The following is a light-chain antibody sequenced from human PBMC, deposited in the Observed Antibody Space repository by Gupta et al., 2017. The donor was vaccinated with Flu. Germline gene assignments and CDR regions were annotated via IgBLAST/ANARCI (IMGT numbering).Light chain of an antibody. V-gene: IGKV1-5*03. Sequence: DIQMTQSPPTLSASLGDRVTIPCRASQSISNCLTWYQQKPGKAPKLLIYKASTGETGVPSRFSGSGSGTEFTLTISSLQSDDFAVYYCQQYNTCRTFGQGTRLEIK. CDR1: QSISNC. CDR2: KAS. CDR3: QQYNTCRT. J-gene: IGKJ5*01.